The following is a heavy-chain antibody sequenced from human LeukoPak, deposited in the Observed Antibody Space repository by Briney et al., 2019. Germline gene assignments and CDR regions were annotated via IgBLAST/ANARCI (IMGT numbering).Heavy chain of an antibody. CDR1: GYTFTSYG. Sequence: GASVKVSCKASGYTFTSYGISWVRQAPGQGLEWMGWISAYNGNTNYAQKLQGRVTMTTDTSTSTAYMELRSLRSDDTAVYYCARVARGSFYYYGMDVWGQGTTVTVSS. V-gene: IGHV1-18*01. CDR3: ARVARGSFYYYGMDV. D-gene: IGHD3-10*01. J-gene: IGHJ6*02. CDR2: ISAYNGNT.